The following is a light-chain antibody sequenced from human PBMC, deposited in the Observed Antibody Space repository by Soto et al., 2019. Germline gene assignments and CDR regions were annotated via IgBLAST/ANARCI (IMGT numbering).Light chain of an antibody. CDR3: QQFDDSLPKLT. CDR1: QIVSSSY. Sequence: EIVLTQSPGTLSLSPGERATLSCRASQIVSSSYLAWYQQKPGQAPRLLIYGASSRATGIPDRFSGSGSATDFTLTISRLEPEDFAVYYCQQFDDSLPKLTFGGGTKVDIK. J-gene: IGKJ4*01. V-gene: IGKV3-20*01. CDR2: GAS.